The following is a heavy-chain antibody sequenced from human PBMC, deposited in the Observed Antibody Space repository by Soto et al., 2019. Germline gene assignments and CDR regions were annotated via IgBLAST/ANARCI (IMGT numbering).Heavy chain of an antibody. CDR3: ARAPDKYHFDS. Sequence: SETLSLTCAVYGGSFNGYFWTWIRQPPGKGPEWIGDIDHGGSTNYNPSLKSRVTISVDTSKNQFSLKLRSVTAADMAMFYCARAPDKYHFDSWGQGTQVTVSS. CDR2: IDHGGST. CDR1: GGSFNGYF. V-gene: IGHV4-34*01. J-gene: IGHJ4*02.